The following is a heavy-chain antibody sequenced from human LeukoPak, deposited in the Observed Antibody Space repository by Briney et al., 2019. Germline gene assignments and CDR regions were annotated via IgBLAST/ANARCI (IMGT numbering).Heavy chain of an antibody. V-gene: IGHV3-9*01. D-gene: IGHD3-9*01. J-gene: IGHJ4*02. CDR3: VKGFPRRYDFLTGPFDR. CDR2: ISWNSVNI. Sequence: GGSLRLSCAASGLTFDDFAMHWVRQAPGKGLEWVSGISWNSVNIGYADSVQGRFTISRDNAKNSLYLQMNSLSPEDTALYYCVKGFPRRYDFLTGPFDRWGQGTLVTVAS. CDR1: GLTFDDFA.